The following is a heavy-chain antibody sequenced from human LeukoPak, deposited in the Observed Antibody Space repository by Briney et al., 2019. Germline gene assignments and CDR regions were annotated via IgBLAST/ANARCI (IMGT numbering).Heavy chain of an antibody. CDR3: ARVGSSGGWAGY. J-gene: IGHJ4*02. D-gene: IGHD6-19*01. CDR1: GYSISSGYY. V-gene: IGHV4-38-2*02. CDR2: IYHSGST. Sequence: SEILSLTCTVSGYSISSGYYWGWIRQPPGKGLEWIGSIYHSGSTYYNPSLKSRVTISVDTSKNQFSLKLSSVTAADTAVYYCARVGSSGGWAGYWGQGTLVTVSS.